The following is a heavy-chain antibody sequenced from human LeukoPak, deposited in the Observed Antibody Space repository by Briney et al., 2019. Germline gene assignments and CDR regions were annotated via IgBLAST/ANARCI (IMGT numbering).Heavy chain of an antibody. CDR1: GVSITYYF. V-gene: IGHV4-4*07. D-gene: IGHD3-9*01. J-gene: IGHJ4*02. CDR2: IYTNENT. Sequence: SETLSPTCTVSGVSITYYFWNWIRQPAGKGLEWIGRIYTNENTNYKPSLKSGVTMSVDTSKNQFSLKLNSVTAADTTVYYCAIEKSVTGSPYYFDYWGQGILVTVSS. CDR3: AIEKSVTGSPYYFDY.